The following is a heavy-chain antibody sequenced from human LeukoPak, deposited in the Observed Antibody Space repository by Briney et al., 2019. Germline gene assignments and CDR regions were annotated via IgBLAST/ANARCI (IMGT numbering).Heavy chain of an antibody. CDR3: ARPNTDAAGYFFDY. D-gene: IGHD6-13*01. CDR1: GYTFTSYG. J-gene: IGHJ4*02. CDR2: IDTYRGST. V-gene: IGHV1-18*01. Sequence: ASVKVSCKASGYTFTSYGVSWVRQAPGQGLEWMGWIDTYRGSTNYAQNLQGRVTVTNDTSTTTVYMELRSLRSDDTAVYYCARPNTDAAGYFFDYWGQGTQVTVSS.